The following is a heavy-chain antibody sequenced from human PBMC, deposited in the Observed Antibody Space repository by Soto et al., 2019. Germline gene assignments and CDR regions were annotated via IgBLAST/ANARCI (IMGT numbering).Heavy chain of an antibody. J-gene: IGHJ4*02. CDR3: ARGLGGYQRIRVN. D-gene: IGHD2-15*01. CDR2: INHSGST. CDR1: GGSFSGYY. Sequence: SETLSLTCAVYGGSFSGYYWSWIRQSPGKGLEWIGGINHSGSTNYNPSLKRRLTISVDTSKNHFSLSLISVTAADTAMYYCARGLGGYQRIRVNGGQGTLVPVSP. V-gene: IGHV4-34*01.